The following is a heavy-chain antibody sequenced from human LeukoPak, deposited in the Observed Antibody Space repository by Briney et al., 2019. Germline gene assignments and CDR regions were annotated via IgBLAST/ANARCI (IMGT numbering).Heavy chain of an antibody. Sequence: GGSLKLPCAASGFTFSTYAMSWVRQAPGKGLEWVSTISGSGGSTYYADSVKGRFTISRDNSKNTLYLQMNSLRAEDTAVYYCAKGGYCTNGVCYASVLGPDYWGQGTLVTVSS. CDR3: AKGGYCTNGVCYASVLGPDY. V-gene: IGHV3-23*01. D-gene: IGHD2-8*01. CDR1: GFTFSTYA. J-gene: IGHJ4*02. CDR2: ISGSGGST.